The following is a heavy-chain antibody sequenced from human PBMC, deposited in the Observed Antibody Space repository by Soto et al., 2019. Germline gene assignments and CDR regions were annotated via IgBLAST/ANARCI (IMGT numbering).Heavy chain of an antibody. CDR1: GYTFTSYY. V-gene: IGHV1-46*01. CDR3: ARCAKSGHYDFWSGYPLNWFDP. Sequence: ASVKVSCKASGYTFTSYYMHWVRQAPGQGLEWMGIINPSGGSTSYAQKFQGRVTMTRDTSTSTVYMELSSLRSEDTAVYYCARCAKSGHYDFWSGYPLNWFDPWGQGPLVTVSS. J-gene: IGHJ5*02. CDR2: INPSGGST. D-gene: IGHD3-3*01.